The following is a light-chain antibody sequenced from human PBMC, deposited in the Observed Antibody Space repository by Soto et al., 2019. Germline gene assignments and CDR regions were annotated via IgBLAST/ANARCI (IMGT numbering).Light chain of an antibody. CDR3: CSYAGSSTVV. Sequence: QSALTQPASVSGSRGQSITISCTGTSRDVGNYNLVSWYQQHPGKAPKLMIYEGSKRPSGVSNRFSGSKSGNTASLTISGLQAEDEADYYCCSYAGSSTVVFGGGTKVTVL. J-gene: IGLJ2*01. CDR1: SRDVGNYNL. V-gene: IGLV2-23*01. CDR2: EGS.